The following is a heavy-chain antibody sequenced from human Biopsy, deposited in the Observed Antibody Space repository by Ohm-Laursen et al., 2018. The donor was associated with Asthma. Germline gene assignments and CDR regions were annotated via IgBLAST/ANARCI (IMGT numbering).Heavy chain of an antibody. Sequence: SVKVSCKASGGTFRTYAFNWVRQAPGQGLEWMGGIIPMYGVPKVAQKFQGRVTITADESTSTAYMEMSSLRSEDTAVYYCARVERRYNYYGGMDVWGPGTTVTVSS. CDR2: IIPMYGVP. CDR1: GGTFRTYA. CDR3: ARVERRYNYYGGMDV. V-gene: IGHV1-69*13. D-gene: IGHD5-18*01. J-gene: IGHJ6*02.